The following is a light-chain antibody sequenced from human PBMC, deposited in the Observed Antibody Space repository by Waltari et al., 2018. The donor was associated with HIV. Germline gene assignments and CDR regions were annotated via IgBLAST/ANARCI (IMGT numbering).Light chain of an antibody. V-gene: IGLV3-9*01. Sequence: SYALTQPLSVSVALGQTATITCEGNNIGIKNVHWYQQKPPQAPVLVIYKDTNRPSEIPGRCSGSNSGNTAALTIARAEAGDEADYYCQVWDSNTLVFGGRTKLSVL. CDR1: NIGIKN. J-gene: IGLJ2*01. CDR2: KDT. CDR3: QVWDSNTLV.